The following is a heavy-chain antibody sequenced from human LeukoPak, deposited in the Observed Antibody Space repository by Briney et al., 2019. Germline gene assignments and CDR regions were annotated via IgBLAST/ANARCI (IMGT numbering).Heavy chain of an antibody. CDR1: GGSISSSSYY. Sequence: SETLSLTCTVSGGSISSSSYYWGWIRQPPGKGLEWIGSIYYSGSTYYNPSLKSRVTISVDTSKNQFSLKLSSVTAADTAVYYCARNSRYYDTSGYYSYFDYWGPGTLVTVSS. V-gene: IGHV4-39*01. CDR3: ARNSRYYDTSGYYSYFDY. CDR2: IYYSGST. D-gene: IGHD3-22*01. J-gene: IGHJ4*02.